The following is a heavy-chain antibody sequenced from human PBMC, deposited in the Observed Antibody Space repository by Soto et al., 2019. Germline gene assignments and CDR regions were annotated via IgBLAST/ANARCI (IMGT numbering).Heavy chain of an antibody. V-gene: IGHV1-69*01. CDR1: GGSFSSHP. CDR3: ARGGRRYSSATRYYFDY. CDR2: IIPIFATV. Sequence: QVQLVQSGSEVKKPGSSVKVSCKASGGSFSSHPISWVRQAPGQGLEWMAGIIPIFATVHYAQKFQGRVTITADESTSTAYMELTSLRSEDTAVYFCARGGRRYSSATRYYFDYWGQGTLVTVSS. D-gene: IGHD5-18*01. J-gene: IGHJ4*02.